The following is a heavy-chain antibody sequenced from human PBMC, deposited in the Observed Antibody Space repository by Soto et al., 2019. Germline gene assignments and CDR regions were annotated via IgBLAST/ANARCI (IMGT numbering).Heavy chain of an antibody. J-gene: IGHJ4*02. Sequence: QVQLVQSGAEVKKPGASVRVSCKASGYNFTSYYMHWVRQAPGQGLEWMGIVNPNGGGTSYAQKFQGRGTRTRDTSTSAVYMELTGLRSEDTAVYYCARGGEWLQLDYWGQGTLVTVSS. D-gene: IGHD5-12*01. CDR3: ARGGEWLQLDY. CDR2: VNPNGGGT. CDR1: GYNFTSYY. V-gene: IGHV1-46*01.